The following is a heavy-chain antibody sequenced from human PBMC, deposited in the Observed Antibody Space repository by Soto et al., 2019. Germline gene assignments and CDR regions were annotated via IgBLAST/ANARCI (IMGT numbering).Heavy chain of an antibody. D-gene: IGHD3-22*01. CDR1: GLTFSSYG. J-gene: IGHJ4*02. Sequence: GGSLILSCAASGLTFSSYGMHWVRQAPGRGLEWVAGISYDGRNKYYVDSVKGRFTISRDNSKNTLDLQMNSLRVEDTAVFYCAQDTYYHDTSGYYTFDYWGQGALVTVPQ. CDR2: ISYDGRNK. V-gene: IGHV3-30*18. CDR3: AQDTYYHDTSGYYTFDY.